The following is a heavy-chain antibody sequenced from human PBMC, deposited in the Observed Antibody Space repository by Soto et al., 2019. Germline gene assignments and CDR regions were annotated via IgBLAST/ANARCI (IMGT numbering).Heavy chain of an antibody. D-gene: IGHD3-10*01. J-gene: IGHJ5*02. V-gene: IGHV2-5*02. Sequence: QITLKESGPTLVKPTQTLTLTCTFSGFSLRKSGMGVGWIRQPPGQALEWLAIIYWDDDKRYTPALKNRLTITTDTSKDRVVLTMTNMDPMDTGTYYCAHRPGDNWFHPWGQGTLVTVSS. CDR2: IYWDDDK. CDR3: AHRPGDNWFHP. CDR1: GFSLRKSGMG.